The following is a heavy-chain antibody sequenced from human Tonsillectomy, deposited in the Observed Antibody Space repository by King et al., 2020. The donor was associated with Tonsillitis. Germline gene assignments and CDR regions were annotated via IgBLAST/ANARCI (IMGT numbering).Heavy chain of an antibody. CDR2: ISYDGSNK. J-gene: IGHJ2*01. CDR3: AKCPTNFCDSSGYWFGNWYFDL. V-gene: IGHV3-30*18. CDR1: GFTFSSYG. Sequence: VQLVESGGGVVQPGRSLRLSCAASGFTFSSYGMHWVRQAPGKGLEWVAVISYDGSNKYYADSVKGRFTISRDNSKNTLYLKMNSLRAEDTAVYYCAKCPTNFCDSSGYWFGNWYFDLWGRGTLVTVSS. D-gene: IGHD3-22*01.